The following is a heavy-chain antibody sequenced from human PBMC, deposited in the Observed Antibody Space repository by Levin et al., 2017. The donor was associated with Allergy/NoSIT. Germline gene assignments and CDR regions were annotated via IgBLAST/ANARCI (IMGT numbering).Heavy chain of an antibody. CDR1: GFTFNNYA. J-gene: IGHJ4*02. CDR2: IINSGVGT. V-gene: IGHV3-23*01. Sequence: RGESLKISCAASGFTFNNYAMSWVRQAPEKGLEWVSAIINSGVGTYYADSVKGRFTISRDNSKNTMYLQMNSLRAEDTAVYFCAKDAIRGSDQPYYFDYWGQGTLVTASS. D-gene: IGHD6-19*01. CDR3: AKDAIRGSDQPYYFDY.